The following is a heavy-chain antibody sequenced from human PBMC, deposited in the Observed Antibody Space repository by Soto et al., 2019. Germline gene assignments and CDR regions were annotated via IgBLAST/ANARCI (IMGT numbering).Heavy chain of an antibody. D-gene: IGHD2-2*01. CDR2: IYYSGST. V-gene: IGHV4-59*02. Sequence: PSETLSLTCTVSGGSVSSYYWSWSRQSPGKGLEWIGYIYYSGSTKYKPSLKSRVTMSVDTSKNQFSLKLSSVTAADTAVYYCARERDIVVGGAFDIWGQGTMVTVSS. J-gene: IGHJ3*02. CDR3: ARERDIVVGGAFDI. CDR1: GGSVSSYY.